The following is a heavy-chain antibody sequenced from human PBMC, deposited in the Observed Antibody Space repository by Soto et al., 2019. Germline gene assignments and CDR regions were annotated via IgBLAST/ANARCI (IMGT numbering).Heavy chain of an antibody. CDR3: AKEMYPRTVLDSSSPWGDY. CDR2: VSYDGSYK. D-gene: IGHD6-6*01. CDR1: VFTFSDYG. J-gene: IGHJ4*02. Sequence: QVQLVEYGGGVAQPGRSLRISCAVSVFTFSDYGMHWVRQSPGKGLEWVAVVSYDGSYKYYAASVTGRFTVSRDLSGNTLFLQMNSLRLEDTAVYFCAKEMYPRTVLDSSSPWGDYWGQGTVVAVSS. V-gene: IGHV3-30*18.